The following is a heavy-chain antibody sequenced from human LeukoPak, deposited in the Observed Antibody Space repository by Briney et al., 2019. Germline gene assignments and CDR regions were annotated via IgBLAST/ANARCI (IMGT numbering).Heavy chain of an antibody. D-gene: IGHD1-26*01. CDR2: IYTSGST. CDR3: ARLPSIVGATNYFDY. V-gene: IGHV4-4*07. Sequence: SETLSLTCTVSGGSISSYYWSWIRQPAGKGLEWIGRIYTSGSTNYNPSLKSRVTISVDTSKNQFSLKLSSVTAADTAVYYCARLPSIVGATNYFDYWGQGTLVTVSS. CDR1: GGSISSYY. J-gene: IGHJ4*02.